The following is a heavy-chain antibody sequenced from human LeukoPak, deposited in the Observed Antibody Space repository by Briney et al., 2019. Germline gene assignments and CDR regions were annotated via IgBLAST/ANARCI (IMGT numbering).Heavy chain of an antibody. CDR1: GGTFSSYA. CDR2: IIAIFGTA. J-gene: IGHJ4*02. CDR3: ARESYSSGILYYFDY. D-gene: IGHD3-22*01. Sequence: SVKVSCKASGGTFSSYAISWVRQAPGQGLEWMGRIIAIFGTANYAQKFQGRVTITADKSTSTAYMELSSLRSEDTAVYYCARESYSSGILYYFDYWGQGTLVTVSS. V-gene: IGHV1-69*06.